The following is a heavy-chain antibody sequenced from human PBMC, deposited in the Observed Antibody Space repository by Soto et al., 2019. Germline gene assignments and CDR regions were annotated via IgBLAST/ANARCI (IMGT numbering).Heavy chain of an antibody. D-gene: IGHD3-3*01. CDR1: GGTFSSYA. V-gene: IGHV1-69*01. CDR2: IIPIFGTA. CDR3: ARDKDRDTIFGVVHY. J-gene: IGHJ4*02. Sequence: QVQLVQSGAEVKKPGSSVKVSCKASGGTFSSYAISWVRQAPGQGLEWMGGIIPIFGTANYAQKFQGRVTITADETTSTAYMGLSSLRSEDTAVYYCARDKDRDTIFGVVHYWGRGTLVTVSS.